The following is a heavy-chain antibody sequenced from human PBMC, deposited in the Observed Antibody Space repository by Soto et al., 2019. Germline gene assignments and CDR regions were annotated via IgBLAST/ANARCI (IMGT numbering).Heavy chain of an antibody. V-gene: IGHV1-18*04. CDR3: ARLTPLISVNYVWGSFAAGTEYYFDY. J-gene: IGHJ4*02. Sequence: GASVKVSCKASGYTFTSYGISRVRQAPGQGLEWMGWISAYNGNTNYAQKLQGRVTMTTDTSTSTAYMELRSLRSDDTAVYYCARLTPLISVNYVWGSFAAGTEYYFDYWGQGTLVTVSS. CDR2: ISAYNGNT. D-gene: IGHD3-16*01. CDR1: GYTFTSYG.